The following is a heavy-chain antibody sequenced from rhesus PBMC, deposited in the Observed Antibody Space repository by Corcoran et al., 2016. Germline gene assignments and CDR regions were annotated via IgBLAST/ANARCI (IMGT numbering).Heavy chain of an antibody. CDR3: ARGRYSGSWNPFDY. CDR2: ISGSGGST. Sequence: QLQLQESGPGLVKPSETLSLTCAVSGGSISSNYWSWIRQPPGKGLEWFGRISGSGGSTDYNPSLKSRVTISTDTSKNQFYLKRSSVTAADTDVYDCARGRYSGSWNPFDYWGQGVLVTVSS. CDR1: GGSISSNY. D-gene: IGHD6-25*01. J-gene: IGHJ4*01. V-gene: IGHV4-173*01.